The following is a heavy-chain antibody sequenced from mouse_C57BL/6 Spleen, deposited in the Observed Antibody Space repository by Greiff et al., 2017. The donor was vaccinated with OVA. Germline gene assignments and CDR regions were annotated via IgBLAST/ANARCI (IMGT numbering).Heavy chain of an antibody. CDR1: GYSITSGYY. D-gene: IGHD2-3*01. Sequence: ESGPGLVKPSQSLSLTCSVTGYSITSGYYWNWIRQFPGNKLEWMGYISYDGSNNYNPSLKNRISITRDTSKNQFFLKLNSVTTEDTATYYCARERVYDGYYDFAYWGQGTLVTVSA. J-gene: IGHJ3*01. V-gene: IGHV3-6*01. CDR3: ARERVYDGYYDFAY. CDR2: ISYDGSN.